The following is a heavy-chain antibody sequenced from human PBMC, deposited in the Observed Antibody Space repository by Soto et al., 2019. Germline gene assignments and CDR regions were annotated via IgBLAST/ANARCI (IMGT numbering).Heavy chain of an antibody. D-gene: IGHD1-26*01. CDR3: ARATNSGSYVGPFDY. J-gene: IGHJ4*02. CDR2: ISYDGSNK. Sequence: LRLSCAASGFTFSSYAMHWVRQAPGKGLEWVAVISYDGSNKYYADSVKGRFTISRDNSKNTLYLQMNSLRAEDTAVYYCARATNSGSYVGPFDYWGQGTLVTVSS. CDR1: GFTFSSYA. V-gene: IGHV3-30-3*01.